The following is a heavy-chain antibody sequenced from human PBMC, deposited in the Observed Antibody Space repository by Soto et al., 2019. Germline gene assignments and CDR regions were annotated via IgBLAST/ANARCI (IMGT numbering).Heavy chain of an antibody. CDR3: ARSGAEYYYGSGSFYYGMDV. J-gene: IGHJ6*02. CDR1: GGTFSSYA. V-gene: IGHV1-69*01. Sequence: QVQLVQSGAEVKKPGSSVKVSCKASGGTFSSYAISWVRQAPGQGLEWMGGIIPIFGTANYAQKFQGRVTITADESTGTAYMELSSLRSEDTAVYYCARSGAEYYYGSGSFYYGMDVWGQGTMVTVSS. D-gene: IGHD3-10*01. CDR2: IIPIFGTA.